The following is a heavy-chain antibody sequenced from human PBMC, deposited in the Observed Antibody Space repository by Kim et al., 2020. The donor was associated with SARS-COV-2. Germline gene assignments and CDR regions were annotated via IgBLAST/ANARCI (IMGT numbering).Heavy chain of an antibody. J-gene: IGHJ4*02. Sequence: SETLSLTCAVYGGSFSGYYWSWIRQPPGKGLEWIGEINHSGSTNYNPSLKSRVTISVDTSKNQFSLKLSSVTAADTAVYYCARGSVAVAGSWGQGTLVTV. CDR2: INHSGST. CDR3: ARGSVAVAGS. V-gene: IGHV4-34*01. CDR1: GGSFSGYY. D-gene: IGHD6-19*01.